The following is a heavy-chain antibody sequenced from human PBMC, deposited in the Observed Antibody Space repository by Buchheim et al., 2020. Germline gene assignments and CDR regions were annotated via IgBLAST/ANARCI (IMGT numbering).Heavy chain of an antibody. D-gene: IGHD3-10*01. V-gene: IGHV3-23*01. CDR2: ISSGGST. CDR1: GFSLSSYA. Sequence: EVQVLEAGGALVQPGESLRLSCAASGFSLSSYAMTWVRQAPGKGLEWVSSISSGGSTYYTDSVKGRLTISRDRSKNTLYLQMSSLRADETAVYYCGKGLGAHPQYGMDVWGQATT. J-gene: IGHJ6*02. CDR3: GKGLGAHPQYGMDV.